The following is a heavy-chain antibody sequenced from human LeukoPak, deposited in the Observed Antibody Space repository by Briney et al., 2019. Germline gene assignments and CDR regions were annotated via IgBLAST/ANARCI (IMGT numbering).Heavy chain of an antibody. D-gene: IGHD6-19*01. CDR2: ISYSGST. J-gene: IGHJ5*02. CDR1: GGSISSSSYN. CDR3: ARGRVAGRGTARFDP. V-gene: IGHV4-39*07. Sequence: SETLSLTCTVSGGSISSSSYNWGGIRQPPGKGLEWGGSISYSGSTYYNPSLKSRVTSTGDTYKNQFSLKLSAVTAADTAVYYCARGRVAGRGTARFDPWGQGTLVTVAS.